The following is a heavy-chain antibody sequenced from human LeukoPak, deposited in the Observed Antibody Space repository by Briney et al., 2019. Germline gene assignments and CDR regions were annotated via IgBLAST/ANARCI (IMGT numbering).Heavy chain of an antibody. V-gene: IGHV5-51*01. D-gene: IGHD6-13*01. CDR3: ARPKAAADLPPSY. Sequence: MSGESLKISCKSSFTSYWIGWVRQMPGKGLEWMGIIYPGDSDTRYSPSFQGQVTISADKSISTAYLQWSSLKASDTAMYYCARPKAAADLPPSYWGQGTLVTVSS. CDR1: FTSYW. J-gene: IGHJ4*02. CDR2: IYPGDSDT.